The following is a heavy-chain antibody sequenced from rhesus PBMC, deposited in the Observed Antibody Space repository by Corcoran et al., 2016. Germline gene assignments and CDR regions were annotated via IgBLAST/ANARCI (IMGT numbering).Heavy chain of an antibody. CDR3: ARGGYSGYSYFDY. V-gene: IGHV1-198*02. D-gene: IGHD5-30*01. CDR1: GFAFGSYA. J-gene: IGHJ4*01. CDR2: IIPLVGKT. Sequence: QVQLVQSGAEVKKPGASVKVSCKASGFAFGSYALRWVRPAPGQELEGSGLIIPLVGKTNYAEKFQGRVTIAADTSKSTAYMELSSLGSEDTSVYYCARGGYSGYSYFDYWGQGVLVTVSS.